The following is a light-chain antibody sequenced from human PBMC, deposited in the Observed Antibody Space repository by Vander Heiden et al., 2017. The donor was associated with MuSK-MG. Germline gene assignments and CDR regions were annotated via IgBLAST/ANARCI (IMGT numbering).Light chain of an antibody. V-gene: IGKV3-15*01. CDR2: GAS. Sequence: DIVITPSPATLSVSPGERATVSCRASQSARSNIAWPTQNPFLVPRLLIYGASTMAMGLPARSRASASGTEFTLTISSLQSEDFAVYYCQQYNNSPPLTFGGGTKVEIK. CDR3: QQYNNSPPLT. CDR1: QSARSN. J-gene: IGKJ4*01.